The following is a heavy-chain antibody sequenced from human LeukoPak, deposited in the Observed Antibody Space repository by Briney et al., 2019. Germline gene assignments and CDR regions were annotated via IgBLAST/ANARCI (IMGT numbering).Heavy chain of an antibody. CDR1: GYTFTGYY. V-gene: IGHV1-2*02. D-gene: IGHD3-3*01. CDR3: ARGDYDFWSGYPFDY. Sequence: ASVKVSCKASGYTFTGYYMHWVRQAPGQGLEWMGWINPNSGGTNYAQKFQGRVTMSRDTSISTAYMELSRLRSDDTAVYYCARGDYDFWSGYPFDYWGQGTLVTVSS. J-gene: IGHJ4*02. CDR2: INPNSGGT.